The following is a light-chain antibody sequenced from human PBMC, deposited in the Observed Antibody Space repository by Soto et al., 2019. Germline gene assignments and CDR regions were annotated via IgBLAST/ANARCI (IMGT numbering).Light chain of an antibody. J-gene: IGKJ4*01. CDR3: QQYYYTPLT. CDR2: WAS. Sequence: DIEMTQSPDSLAVSLGERATINCKSSQSVLYNSTNKNYLAWYQQRVGQPPKLLIYWASTRESGVPDRFSGSGSGTDFTLTISSLQAEDVALYYCQQYYYTPLTFGGGNKVEIK. CDR1: QSVLYNSTNKNY. V-gene: IGKV4-1*01.